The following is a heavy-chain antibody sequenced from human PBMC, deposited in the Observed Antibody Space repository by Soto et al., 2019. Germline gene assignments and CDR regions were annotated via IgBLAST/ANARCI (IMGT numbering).Heavy chain of an antibody. CDR3: TIDRVEDSALDH. D-gene: IGHD6-6*01. CDR1: GFISTNNG. V-gene: IGHV3-30*03. CDR2: MSYDGSDT. Sequence: PRGSLRLSGGVSGFISTNNGLHWVRQTPGKGLEWVAVMSYDGSDTFYADSVKGRYTISRDNSKNTLFLHMSNLRAEDTAMYYCTIDRVEDSALDHWAQGTLVTFSS. J-gene: IGHJ4*02.